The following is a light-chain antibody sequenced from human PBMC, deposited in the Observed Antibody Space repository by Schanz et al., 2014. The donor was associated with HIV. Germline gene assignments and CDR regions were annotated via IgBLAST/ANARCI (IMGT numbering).Light chain of an antibody. V-gene: IGKV1-39*01. J-gene: IGKJ1*01. CDR1: QDISIS. CDR2: ASS. Sequence: DIQMTQSPSSLSASVGDRVTITCRASQDISISLNWYQQKPGKAPQLLIYASSLLHTGVPSRFSGSGSGTHFTLTIINLQPEDSGTYYCHQYATTSWTFGQGTKVEVK. CDR3: HQYATTSWT.